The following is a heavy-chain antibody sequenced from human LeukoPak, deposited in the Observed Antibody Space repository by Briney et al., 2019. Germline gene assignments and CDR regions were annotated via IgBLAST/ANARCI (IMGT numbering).Heavy chain of an antibody. CDR3: AAQRGASLHDFWSTRLFDP. J-gene: IGHJ5*02. CDR2: IVLGSGNT. CDR1: GFTFHTSA. D-gene: IGHD3-3*01. Sequence: TSVKVSCKASGFTFHTSAMQWVRQARGQRLEWIGWIVLGSGNTVYSHKFHDRVIITRDMSTSTVYMELDSLGSEDTAMYYCAAQRGASLHDFWSTRLFDPCGQGTLVTVSS. V-gene: IGHV1-58*02.